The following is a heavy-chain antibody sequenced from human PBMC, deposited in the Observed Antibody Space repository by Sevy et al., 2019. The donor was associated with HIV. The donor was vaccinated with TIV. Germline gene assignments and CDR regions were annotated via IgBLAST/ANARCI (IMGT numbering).Heavy chain of an antibody. D-gene: IGHD1-26*01. CDR3: ARIVAVSGSSDY. CDR1: GYTFTGYY. J-gene: IGHJ4*02. Sequence: ASVKVSCKASGYTFTGYYMHWVRQAPGQGLEWMGWVNPNSGGTNYAQKFQGRVTMTRDTSISTAYMELSRLRSDDTAVYYCARIVAVSGSSDYWAQGTLVTVSS. V-gene: IGHV1-2*02. CDR2: VNPNSGGT.